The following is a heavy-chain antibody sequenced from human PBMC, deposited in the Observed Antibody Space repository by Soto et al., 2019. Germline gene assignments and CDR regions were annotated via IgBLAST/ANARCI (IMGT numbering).Heavy chain of an antibody. CDR2: ISSNGGST. CDR1: GFTFSSYA. CDR3: VKAMQLWPPYGPWDYHYGMDV. J-gene: IGHJ6*02. Sequence: GGSLRLSCSASGFTFSSYAMHWVRQAPGKGLEYVSAISSNGGSTYYADSVKGRFTISRDNSKNTLYLQMSSLRAEDTAVYYCVKAMQLWPPYGPWDYHYGMDVWGQGTTVTVSS. V-gene: IGHV3-64D*08. D-gene: IGHD5-18*01.